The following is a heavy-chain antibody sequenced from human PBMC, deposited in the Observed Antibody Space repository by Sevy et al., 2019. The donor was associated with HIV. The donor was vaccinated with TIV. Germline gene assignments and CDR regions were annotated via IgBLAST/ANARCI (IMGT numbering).Heavy chain of an antibody. D-gene: IGHD4-17*01. Sequence: GESLKISCAASGITFSSHAMHWVRQAPGKGLEWVTIISYDGSNKYYADSVKGRFTISRDNSKNTLYLQMKSLRAEDTAVYYCARADYGDYSGEFDYWGQGTLVTVSS. V-gene: IGHV3-30-3*01. CDR3: ARADYGDYSGEFDY. CDR2: ISYDGSNK. CDR1: GITFSSHA. J-gene: IGHJ4*02.